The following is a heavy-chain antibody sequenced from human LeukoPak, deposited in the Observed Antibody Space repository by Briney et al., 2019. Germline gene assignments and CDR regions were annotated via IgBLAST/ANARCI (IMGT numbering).Heavy chain of an antibody. CDR1: GFTVSSNY. Sequence: GGSLRLSCAASGFTVSSNYMTWVRQAPGKGFECVSILYSGGSTFYADSVRGRFTISRDNSKNTLYLQMNSLRVEDTAVYYCASRRPAVAGHFDYWGQGTLVTVSS. CDR3: ASRRPAVAGHFDY. V-gene: IGHV3-53*01. J-gene: IGHJ4*02. CDR2: LYSGGST. D-gene: IGHD6-19*01.